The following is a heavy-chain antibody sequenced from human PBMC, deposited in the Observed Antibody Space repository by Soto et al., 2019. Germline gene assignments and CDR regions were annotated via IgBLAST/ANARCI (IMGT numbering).Heavy chain of an antibody. V-gene: IGHV3-23*01. CDR1: GFTFSSYA. CDR3: AKESGQTYYDFWSGYPHMDV. CDR2: ISGSGGST. D-gene: IGHD3-3*01. J-gene: IGHJ6*03. Sequence: GGSLRLSCAASGFTFSSYAMSWVRQAPGKGLEWVSAISGSGGSTYYADSVKGRFTISRDNSKNTLYLQMNSLRAEDTAVYYCAKESGQTYYDFWSGYPHMDVWGKGTTVTVPS.